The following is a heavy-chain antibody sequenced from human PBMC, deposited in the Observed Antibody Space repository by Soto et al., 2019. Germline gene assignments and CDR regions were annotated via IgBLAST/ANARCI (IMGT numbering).Heavy chain of an antibody. CDR3: ARVEYGYWSSH. CDR1: GFTVSSNC. Sequence: GGSLRLSCAASGFTVSSNCMSWVRQAPGKGLEWVSVIYSGGGTYYADSVKGRFTISRDNSKNTLYLQMNSLRAEDTAVYYCARVEYGYWSSHWGQGTLVTVSS. CDR2: IYSGGGT. V-gene: IGHV3-53*01. J-gene: IGHJ4*02. D-gene: IGHD5-18*01.